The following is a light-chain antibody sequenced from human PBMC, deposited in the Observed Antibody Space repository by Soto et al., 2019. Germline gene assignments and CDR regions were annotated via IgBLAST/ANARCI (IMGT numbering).Light chain of an antibody. J-gene: IGKJ1*01. Sequence: IQMTQSPSTLSASVGDRVTITCRASQSISSWLAWYQQKPGKAPKLLIYDASSLESGVPSRFSGSGSGTEVTLTISSLQPDDFATYYCQQYNSYSPTFGQGTKVEIK. CDR2: DAS. V-gene: IGKV1-5*01. CDR3: QQYNSYSPT. CDR1: QSISSW.